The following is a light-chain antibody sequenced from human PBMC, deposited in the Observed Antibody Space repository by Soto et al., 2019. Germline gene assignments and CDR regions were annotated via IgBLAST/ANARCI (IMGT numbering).Light chain of an antibody. Sequence: EIVMTQSPATLSVSPGERATLSCRAIQSVSSSLAWYQQKPGQAPRLLIYGAYTRSTGIPARFSGSGSGTEFTLTISSLQSEDFAVYYCQQYNNWYTFGQGTKLEIK. CDR2: GAY. CDR1: QSVSSS. J-gene: IGKJ2*01. CDR3: QQYNNWYT. V-gene: IGKV3D-15*01.